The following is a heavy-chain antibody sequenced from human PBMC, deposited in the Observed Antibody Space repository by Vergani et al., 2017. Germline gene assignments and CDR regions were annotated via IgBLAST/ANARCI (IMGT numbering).Heavy chain of an antibody. CDR2: IYTSGST. Sequence: QVQLQESGPGLVKPSQTLSLTCTVSGGSISRGGYYWSWIRQPAGKGLEWIGRIYTSGSTNDNPSLKRRVTMSVDKSKNQFALKLSSVTAADTAVYYCANPFDYWGQGTLVTVSS. CDR3: ANPFDY. CDR1: GGSISRGGYY. J-gene: IGHJ4*02. V-gene: IGHV4-61*02.